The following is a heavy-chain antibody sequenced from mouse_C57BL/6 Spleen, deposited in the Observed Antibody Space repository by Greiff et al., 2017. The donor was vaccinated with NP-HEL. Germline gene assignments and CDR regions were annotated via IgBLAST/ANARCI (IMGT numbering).Heavy chain of an antibody. CDR3: VRSPGPYYFDY. CDR2: IRSKSNNYAT. Sequence: EVKLVESGGGLVQPKGSLKLSCAASGFSFNTYAMNWVRQAPGKGLEWVARIRSKSNNYATYYADSVKDRFTISRDDSESMLYLQMNNLKTEDTAMYYCVRSPGPYYFDYWGQGTTLTVSS. J-gene: IGHJ2*01. V-gene: IGHV10-1*01. CDR1: GFSFNTYA.